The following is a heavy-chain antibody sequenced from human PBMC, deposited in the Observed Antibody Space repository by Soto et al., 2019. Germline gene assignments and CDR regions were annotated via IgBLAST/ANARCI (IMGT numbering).Heavy chain of an antibody. Sequence: ASVKVSCKASGGTFSSYAISWVRQAPGQGLEWMGWISAYNGNTDHAQKFQGRVTMTTDTSTSTAYMELRSLRSDDTAVYYCAMRLGYCSSSSCSPFHYWGQGTQVTVSS. J-gene: IGHJ4*02. D-gene: IGHD2-2*01. CDR3: AMRLGYCSSSSCSPFHY. CDR1: GGTFSSYA. CDR2: ISAYNGNT. V-gene: IGHV1-18*01.